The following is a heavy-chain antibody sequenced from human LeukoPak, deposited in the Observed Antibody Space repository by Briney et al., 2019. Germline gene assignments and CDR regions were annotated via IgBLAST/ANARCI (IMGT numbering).Heavy chain of an antibody. V-gene: IGHV3-53*01. CDR1: GFTVSSNY. J-gene: IGHJ4*02. D-gene: IGHD2-15*01. Sequence: GGSLRLSCAASGFTVSSNYMSWVRQAPGKGLEWVSVIYSGGSTYYADSVKGRFTISRDNSKNTLYLQMNSLRAEDTAVYYCARALQRYCSGGSCYFVSYWGQGTLVTVSS. CDR3: ARALQRYCSGGSCYFVSY. CDR2: IYSGGST.